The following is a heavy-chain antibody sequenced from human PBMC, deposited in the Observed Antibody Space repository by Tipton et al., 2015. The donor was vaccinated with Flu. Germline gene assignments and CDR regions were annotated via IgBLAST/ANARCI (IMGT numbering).Heavy chain of an antibody. CDR2: IYPGDSDT. CDR1: GYNFPTHW. CDR3: ARGAVGALGEYFDF. V-gene: IGHV5-51*01. J-gene: IGHJ4*02. Sequence: QLVQSGAEVRKPGESLKISCKASGYNFPTHWIVWARQMPGKGLEWMGFIYPGDSDTRYSPSFQGQVTISVDRSVNTAYLQWSSLKASDTALYYCARGAVGALGEYFDFWGQGTLVTISS. D-gene: IGHD1-26*01.